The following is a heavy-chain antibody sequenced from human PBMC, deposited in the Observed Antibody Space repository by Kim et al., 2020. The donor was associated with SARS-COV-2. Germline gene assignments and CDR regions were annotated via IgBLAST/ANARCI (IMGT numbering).Heavy chain of an antibody. V-gene: IGHV3-64D*06. J-gene: IGHJ5*02. CDR3: VKDRTYSYDL. Sequence: GGSLRLSCSASRFIFSDYAMHWVRQAPGRGLESVATVSIGGDKTYYGDSVKGRFTISRDNSKNTQHLQMSSLRAEDTAIYYCVKDRTYSYDLWGQGTLVIVSS. D-gene: IGHD2-21*01. CDR1: RFIFSDYA. CDR2: VSIGGDKT.